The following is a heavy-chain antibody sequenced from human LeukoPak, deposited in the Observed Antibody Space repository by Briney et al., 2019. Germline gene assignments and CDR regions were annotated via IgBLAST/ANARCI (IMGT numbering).Heavy chain of an antibody. CDR1: GGSISSYF. CDR2: IYYSGST. D-gene: IGHD4-17*01. Sequence: SETLSLTCTVSGGSISSYFWSWIRQPPGKGLEGIGYIYYSGSTNYNPSLKSRVTISVDKSKNQFSLKLSSVTAADTAVYYCASLSLLYGDYEDYWGQGTLVTVSS. V-gene: IGHV4-59*08. J-gene: IGHJ4*02. CDR3: ASLSLLYGDYEDY.